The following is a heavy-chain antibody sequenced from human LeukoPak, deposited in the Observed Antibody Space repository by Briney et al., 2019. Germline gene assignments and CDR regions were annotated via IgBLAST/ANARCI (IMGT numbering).Heavy chain of an antibody. Sequence: PGGSLRLSRAASGFTFSDYWMSWVRQTPGKGLEWVANIKLDGSEKYYVDSVKGRFTISRDNAKNSLYLQMNSLRAEDTAVYYCARGGYYDSSGYYYFDYWGQGTLATVSS. CDR1: GFTFSDYW. CDR3: ARGGYYDSSGYYYFDY. CDR2: IKLDGSEK. J-gene: IGHJ4*02. D-gene: IGHD3-22*01. V-gene: IGHV3-7*01.